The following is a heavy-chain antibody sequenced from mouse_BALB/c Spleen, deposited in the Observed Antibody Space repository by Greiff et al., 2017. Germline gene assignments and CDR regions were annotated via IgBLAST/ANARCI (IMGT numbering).Heavy chain of an antibody. J-gene: IGHJ2*01. CDR1: GYSFTSYW. CDR3: ARVGTTVVGVFDY. D-gene: IGHD1-1*01. Sequence: VHLVESGPQLVRPGASVKISCKASGYSFTSYWMHWVKQRPGQGLEWIGMIDPSDSETRLNQKFKDKATLTVDKSSSTAYMQLSSPTSEDSAVYYCARVGTTVVGVFDYWGQGTTLTVSS. CDR2: IDPSDSET. V-gene: IGHV1S126*01.